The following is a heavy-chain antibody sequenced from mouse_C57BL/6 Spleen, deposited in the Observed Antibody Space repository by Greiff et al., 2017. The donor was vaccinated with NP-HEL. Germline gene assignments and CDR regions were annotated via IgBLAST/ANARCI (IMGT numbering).Heavy chain of an antibody. CDR1: GYTFTDYN. Sequence: EVQLQQSGPELVKPGASVKMSCKASGYTFTDYNMHWVKQSHGKSLEWIGYINPNNGGTSYNQKFKGKATLTVNKSSSTAYMELRSLTSEDSAVYYCAREGITTVVATYYYAMDYWGQGTSVTVSS. V-gene: IGHV1-22*01. D-gene: IGHD1-1*01. J-gene: IGHJ4*01. CDR3: AREGITTVVATYYYAMDY. CDR2: INPNNGGT.